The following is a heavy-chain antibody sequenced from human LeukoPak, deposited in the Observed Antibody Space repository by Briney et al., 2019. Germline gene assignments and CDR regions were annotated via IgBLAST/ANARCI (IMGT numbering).Heavy chain of an antibody. J-gene: IGHJ4*02. V-gene: IGHV4-38-2*01. CDR3: ARLYDFWSGYYTGIDFDY. D-gene: IGHD3-3*01. CDR2: IYHSGSS. CDR1: GYSISSGYY. Sequence: RPSETLSLTCAVSGYSISSGYYWGWIRQPPGEGVEWIGSIYHSGSSYYNPSLKSRVTISVATSKNQFSLKLSSVTAADTAVYYCARLYDFWSGYYTGIDFDYWGQGTLVTVSS.